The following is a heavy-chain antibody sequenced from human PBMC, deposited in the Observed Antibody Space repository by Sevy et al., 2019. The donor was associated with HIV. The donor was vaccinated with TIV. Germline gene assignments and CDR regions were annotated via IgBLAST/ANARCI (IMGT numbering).Heavy chain of an antibody. CDR3: VKEGGGEGGDH. CDR2: IQYDGSNK. V-gene: IGHV3-30*02. D-gene: IGHD2-21*01. CDR1: GFSFSSYG. J-gene: IGHJ4*02. Sequence: GGSLRLSCAASGFSFSSYGMHWVRQAPGKGLEWMSYIQYDGSNKDYANSVKGRFTISRDNSKNSLYLQMNSLRVEDTAVFYCVKEGGGEGGDHWGQGTLVTVSS.